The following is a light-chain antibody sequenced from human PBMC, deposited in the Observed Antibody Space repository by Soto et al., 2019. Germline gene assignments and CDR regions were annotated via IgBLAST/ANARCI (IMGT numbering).Light chain of an antibody. CDR2: GTS. V-gene: IGKV3-20*01. CDR1: QSLTSNY. J-gene: IGKJ3*01. CDR3: QQYGDSVFT. Sequence: EIVLTQSPGTLSLSPGERATLSCRASQSLTSNYLAWYQQKPGQAPRLLISGTSNRATCIPDRFSGSGSGTDFTLTINRLEPDDFAVYYCQQYGDSVFTFGPGTKVDIK.